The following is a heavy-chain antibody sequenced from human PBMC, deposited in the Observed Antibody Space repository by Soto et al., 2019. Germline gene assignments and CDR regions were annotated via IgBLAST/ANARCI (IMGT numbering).Heavy chain of an antibody. CDR2: MNPYTGKA. Sequence: QVQLVQSGAEVKRPGASLKVSCQASGYTFTTYDINWVRQAPGQGLEWMGWMNPYTGKAGYAQKFQGRVTMTRDNSISTAYMELSSLRSEDTAVYYCARRKERSGPNYLDYWGLGTLVTVSS. CDR3: ARRKERSGPNYLDY. CDR1: GYTFTTYD. D-gene: IGHD6-25*01. J-gene: IGHJ4*02. V-gene: IGHV1-8*01.